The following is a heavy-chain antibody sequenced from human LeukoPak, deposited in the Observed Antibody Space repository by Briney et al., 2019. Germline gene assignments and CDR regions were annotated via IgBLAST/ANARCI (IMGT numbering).Heavy chain of an antibody. D-gene: IGHD1-14*01. Sequence: ASVKVSCKASGHTFTTYYVHLVRQAPGQGLEWMGVINPSGDGTNYPQRFQGRVTLTRDTSTSTVYMELSSPRSGDTAIYYCAKETPNTGWFDPWGQGTLVTVSS. CDR3: AKETPNTGWFDP. CDR2: INPSGDGT. V-gene: IGHV1-46*01. CDR1: GHTFTTYY. J-gene: IGHJ5*02.